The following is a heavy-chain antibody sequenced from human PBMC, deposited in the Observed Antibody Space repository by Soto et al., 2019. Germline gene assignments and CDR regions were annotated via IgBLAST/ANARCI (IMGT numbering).Heavy chain of an antibody. D-gene: IGHD6-13*01. Sequence: PSETLSLTCAVDGGSFSGYYLSWIRQPPGKGLEWIGEINHSGSTNYNPSLKSRVTISVDTSKNQFSLKLSSVTAADTAVYYCARTWSIAAAGTGWFDPWGQGTLVTVSS. CDR2: INHSGST. CDR3: ARTWSIAAAGTGWFDP. CDR1: GGSFSGYY. V-gene: IGHV4-34*01. J-gene: IGHJ5*02.